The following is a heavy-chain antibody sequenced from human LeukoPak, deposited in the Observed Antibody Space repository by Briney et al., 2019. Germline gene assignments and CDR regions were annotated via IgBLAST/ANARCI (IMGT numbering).Heavy chain of an antibody. D-gene: IGHD3-10*01. V-gene: IGHV3-53*01. CDR1: GFTVSSSY. J-gene: IGHJ3*01. CDR3: AREGSGRTAYNDGLDV. CDR2: IRSGGST. Sequence: PGGSLRLSCAASGFTVSSSYMTWVRQAPGKGLEWVSVIRSGGSTVYAGSVKGRFTISRDNSKNTLYLQLNSLRAEDTAVYYCAREGSGRTAYNDGLDVWGQGTMVTVSS.